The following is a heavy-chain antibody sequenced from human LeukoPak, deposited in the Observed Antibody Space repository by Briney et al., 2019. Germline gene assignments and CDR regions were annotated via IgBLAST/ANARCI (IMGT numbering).Heavy chain of an antibody. V-gene: IGHV4-39*01. CDR1: CASISGGTYY. J-gene: IGHJ4*02. CDR3: ARRGGSGRAFDY. D-gene: IGHD1-26*01. Sequence: SETLSLTCSVSCASISGGTYYWRWIREPPGKGLEWIGSIYYTGSTYDNLSLKSSVTISVDTSKNQFSLKLSSVTAADTAVYYCARRGGSGRAFDYWGQGTLVTVSS. CDR2: IYYTGST.